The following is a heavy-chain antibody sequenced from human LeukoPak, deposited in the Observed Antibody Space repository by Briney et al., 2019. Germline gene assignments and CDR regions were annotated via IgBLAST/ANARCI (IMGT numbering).Heavy chain of an antibody. CDR3: AKDRKRGYFDY. Sequence: PGRSLRLSCAASGFTFSSYGMHWVRQAPGKGLEWVAVIWYDGSNKYYADSAKGRFTISRDNSKNTLYLQMNSLRAEDTAVYYCAKDRKRGYFDYWGQGTLVTVSS. J-gene: IGHJ4*02. D-gene: IGHD3-16*01. CDR1: GFTFSSYG. CDR2: IWYDGSNK. V-gene: IGHV3-33*06.